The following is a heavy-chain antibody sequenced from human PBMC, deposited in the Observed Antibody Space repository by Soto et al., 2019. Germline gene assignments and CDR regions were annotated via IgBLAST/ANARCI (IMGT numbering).Heavy chain of an antibody. CDR1: GYTFTSYG. Sequence: ASVKVSCKASGYTFTSYGISWVRQAPGQGLEWMGWISTYNGNTNYAQKLQGRVTMTTDTSTSTAYMELRSLRSDDTAVYYCARGSHFGGPHPPLRYYYYYGMDVWGQGTTVTVSS. CDR3: ARGSHFGGPHPPLRYYYYYGMDV. J-gene: IGHJ6*02. V-gene: IGHV1-18*01. CDR2: ISTYNGNT. D-gene: IGHD2-15*01.